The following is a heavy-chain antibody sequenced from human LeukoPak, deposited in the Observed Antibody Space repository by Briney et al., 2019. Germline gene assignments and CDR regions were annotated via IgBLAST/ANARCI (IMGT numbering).Heavy chain of an antibody. CDR2: ISSSGSTI. CDR3: ASPLNLYYYDSSGYPNPIDY. Sequence: PGGSLRLSCAASGFTFSDYAMSWVRQAPGKGLEWVSYISSSGSTIYYADPVKGRFTISRDNAKNSLYLQMNSLRAEDTAVYYCASPLNLYYYDSSGYPNPIDYWGQGTLVTVSS. CDR1: GFTFSDYA. J-gene: IGHJ4*02. V-gene: IGHV3-11*04. D-gene: IGHD3-22*01.